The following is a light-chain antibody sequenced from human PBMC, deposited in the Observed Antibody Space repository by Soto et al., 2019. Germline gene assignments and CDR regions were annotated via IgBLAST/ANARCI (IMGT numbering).Light chain of an antibody. V-gene: IGKV1-5*01. Sequence: DIQLTQSPSTLSASVGERVILTCLASQTVERWMAWYQQKPGKAPKLLISDVSTLERGVPSRFSGSGSATEFTLTISGLQPDDFATYYCQQLYSSPLAFGQGTRLEIK. CDR3: QQLYSSPLA. J-gene: IGKJ5*01. CDR2: DVS. CDR1: QTVERW.